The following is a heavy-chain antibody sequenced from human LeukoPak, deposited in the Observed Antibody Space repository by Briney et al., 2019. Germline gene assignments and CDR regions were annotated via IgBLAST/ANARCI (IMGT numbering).Heavy chain of an antibody. V-gene: IGHV3-30*18. J-gene: IGHJ4*02. Sequence: GGSLRLSCAASGFTFSSYGMRWVRQAPGNGLEWVAVISYDGSNKYCADSVKGRFTISRDNSKNTLYLQMNSLRAEDTAVYYCAKAVVAAIGYWGQGTLVTVSS. CDR1: GFTFSSYG. D-gene: IGHD2-15*01. CDR2: ISYDGSNK. CDR3: AKAVVAAIGY.